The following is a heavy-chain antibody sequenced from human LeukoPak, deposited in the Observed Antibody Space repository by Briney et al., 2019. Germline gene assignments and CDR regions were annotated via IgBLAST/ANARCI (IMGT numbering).Heavy chain of an antibody. CDR2: INTDGTVT. J-gene: IGHJ4*02. CDR1: GCTFSKDW. D-gene: IGHD6-19*01. Sequence: GGSLRLSCAASGCTFSKDWMLWVRQAPGKGLESVSRINTDGTVTTYADSVKGRFTVSRDNADNTMFLQMNSVRDEDTAVYYCATKQWLAPPPDSWGQGTPVTVSS. CDR3: ATKQWLAPPPDS. V-gene: IGHV3-74*01.